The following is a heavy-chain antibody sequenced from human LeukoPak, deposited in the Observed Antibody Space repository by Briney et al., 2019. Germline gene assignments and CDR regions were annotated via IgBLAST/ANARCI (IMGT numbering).Heavy chain of an antibody. D-gene: IGHD2-2*01. CDR3: ARAGLGYCSSTSCENIDY. Sequence: GRSLRLSCAASGFTFSSYAMHWVRQAPGKGLEWVAVISYDGSNKYYADSVKGRFTISRDNSKNTLYLQMNSLRAEDTAVYYCARAGLGYCSSTSCENIDYWGQGTLVTVSS. J-gene: IGHJ4*02. V-gene: IGHV3-30-3*01. CDR2: ISYDGSNK. CDR1: GFTFSSYA.